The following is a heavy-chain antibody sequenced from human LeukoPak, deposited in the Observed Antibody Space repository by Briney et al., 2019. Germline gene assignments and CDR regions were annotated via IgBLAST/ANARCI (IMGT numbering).Heavy chain of an antibody. CDR3: ARGATDGSGSYYNPSYVGY. Sequence: ASVKVSCKASGYTFTGCYMHWVRQAPGQGLEWMGWINPNSGGTNYAQKFQGRVTMTRDTSISTAYMELSRLRSDDTAVYYCARGATDGSGSYYNPSYVGYWGQGTLVTVSS. J-gene: IGHJ4*02. D-gene: IGHD3-10*01. V-gene: IGHV1-2*02. CDR1: GYTFTGCY. CDR2: INPNSGGT.